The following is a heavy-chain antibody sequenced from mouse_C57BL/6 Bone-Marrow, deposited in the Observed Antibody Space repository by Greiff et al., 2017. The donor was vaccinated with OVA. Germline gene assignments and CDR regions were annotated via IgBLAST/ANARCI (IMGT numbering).Heavy chain of an antibody. V-gene: IGHV14-4*01. CDR3: TKDGYMRGNYAMDY. CDR2: IDPENGDT. CDR1: GFNIKDDY. J-gene: IGHJ4*01. Sequence: EVKLVESGAELVRPGASVKLSCTASGFNIKDDYMHWVKQRPEQGLEWIGWIDPENGDTEYASKFQGKATITADTSSNTAYLQLSSLTSEDTAVYYCTKDGYMRGNYAMDYWGQGTSVTVSS. D-gene: IGHD2-3*01.